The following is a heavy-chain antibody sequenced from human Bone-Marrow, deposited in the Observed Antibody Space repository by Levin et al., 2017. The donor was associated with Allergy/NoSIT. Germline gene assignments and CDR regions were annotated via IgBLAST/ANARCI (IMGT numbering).Heavy chain of an antibody. D-gene: IGHD2-15*01. V-gene: IGHV3-30-3*01. CDR2: ISFDETNT. CDR3: ARGRVWRGCSGDKCVLYHLDT. J-gene: IGHJ5*02. CDR1: RFTFNNYV. Sequence: LSLTCAASRFTFNNYVMHWVRQAPGKGLEWVALISFDETNTFYADSVKGRFSISRDNPQNTLYLQMDSLTSDDTAVYYCARGRVWRGCSGDKCVLYHLDTWGQGTLVPVSS.